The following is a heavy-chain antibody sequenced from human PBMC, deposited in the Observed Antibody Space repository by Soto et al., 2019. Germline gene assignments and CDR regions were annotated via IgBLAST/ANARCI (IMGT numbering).Heavy chain of an antibody. D-gene: IGHD3-16*02. Sequence: EVQLFESGGGLVQPGGSLRLSCAASGFTFSSYAMSWVRQAPGKGLEWVSAISGSGGSTYYADSVKGRFTISRDNSKNRLYLQMNSLRAEDTAVYYCPKDGRDVIYYYYCMDVWGQGTTVTVSS. CDR1: GFTFSSYA. CDR3: PKDGRDVIYYYYCMDV. CDR2: ISGSGGST. J-gene: IGHJ6*02. V-gene: IGHV3-23*01.